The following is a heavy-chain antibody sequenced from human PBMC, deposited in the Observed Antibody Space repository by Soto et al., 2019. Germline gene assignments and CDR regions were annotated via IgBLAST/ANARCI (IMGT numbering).Heavy chain of an antibody. CDR2: MTPNSGDT. CDR3: ARNLYNRGSFDH. CDR1: GYTFTSYD. J-gene: IGHJ4*02. D-gene: IGHD1-20*01. V-gene: IGHV1-8*02. Sequence: QVQLVQSGAEVKKPGASVKVSCKASGYTFTSYDINWVRQAPGQGREWVGWMTPNSGDTGYAQTFQGRVTLTRDTSRSTAYMELSSLTSEDTAVYYCARNLYNRGSFDHWGQGTLVTVSS.